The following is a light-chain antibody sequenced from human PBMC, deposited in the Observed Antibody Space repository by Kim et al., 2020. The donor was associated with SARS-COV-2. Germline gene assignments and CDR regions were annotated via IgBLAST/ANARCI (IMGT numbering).Light chain of an antibody. CDR2: YDS. Sequence: SYELTQPPSVSVAPGKTARITCGGNNIGSKSVHWYQQKPGQAPVLVIYYDSDRPSGIPERFSGSNSGNTATLTISRVEAGDEADYYCQVRDSSSDLPYVF. CDR3: QVRDSSSDLPYV. V-gene: IGLV3-21*04. CDR1: NIGSKS. J-gene: IGLJ1*01.